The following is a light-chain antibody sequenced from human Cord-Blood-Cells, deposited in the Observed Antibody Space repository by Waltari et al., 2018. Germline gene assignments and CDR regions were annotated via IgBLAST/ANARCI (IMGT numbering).Light chain of an antibody. CDR3: CSYAGSSTFGHYV. V-gene: IGLV2-23*02. CDR1: SSDVGSYNL. Sequence: QSALTQPASVSGSPGQSITISCTGTSSDVGSYNLVSWYQQHPGKAPKLMIYEVSKRPSGVSSRFSGSNSGNTASLTISGLQAEDEADYYCCSYAGSSTFGHYVFGTGTKVTVL. CDR2: EVS. J-gene: IGLJ1*01.